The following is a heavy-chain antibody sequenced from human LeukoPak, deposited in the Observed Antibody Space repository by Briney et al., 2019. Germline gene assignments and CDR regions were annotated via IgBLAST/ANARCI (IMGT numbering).Heavy chain of an antibody. CDR3: ARDEWELPRGDFHY. J-gene: IGHJ4*02. V-gene: IGHV1-18*01. D-gene: IGHD1-26*01. Sequence: ASVKVSCKASGYTFTSYGFTWVRQAPGQGLEWMGWISAYNGNTNYAQKHQGRVTMTTDTSTSTAYMELRSLRSDDTAVYYRARDEWELPRGDFHYWGQGTLVTVSS. CDR1: GYTFTSYG. CDR2: ISAYNGNT.